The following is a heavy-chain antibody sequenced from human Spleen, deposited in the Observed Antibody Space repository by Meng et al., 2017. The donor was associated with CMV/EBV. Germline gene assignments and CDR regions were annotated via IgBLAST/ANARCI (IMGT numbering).Heavy chain of an antibody. V-gene: IGHV1-46*01. Sequence: ASVKVSCKASGYTFTSYYMHWVRQAPGQGLEWRGIINPSGGSTSYAQKFQGRVTMTRDTSTNTVYMELSSLRAEDTAVYYCAKEGGYDFWSGYYKSGYWGQGTLVTVSS. J-gene: IGHJ4*02. CDR2: INPSGGST. D-gene: IGHD3-3*01. CDR3: AKEGGYDFWSGYYKSGY. CDR1: GYTFTSYY.